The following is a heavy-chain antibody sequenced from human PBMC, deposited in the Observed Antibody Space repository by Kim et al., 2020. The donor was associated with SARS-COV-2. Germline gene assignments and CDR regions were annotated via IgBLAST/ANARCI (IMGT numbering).Heavy chain of an antibody. V-gene: IGHV4-31*03. CDR3: ARDSAGGGYSDLDLI. CDR1: GGSISSGGYS. D-gene: IGHD5-18*01. Sequence: SETLSLTCTVSGGSISSGGYSWNWIRQHPGKGLEWIGYIYYSGSTYYNPSLKSRVTISADTSKNQFSLKLSSVTAADTAVYYCARDSAGGGYSDLDLIWGQGTMVTVSS. J-gene: IGHJ3*02. CDR2: IYYSGST.